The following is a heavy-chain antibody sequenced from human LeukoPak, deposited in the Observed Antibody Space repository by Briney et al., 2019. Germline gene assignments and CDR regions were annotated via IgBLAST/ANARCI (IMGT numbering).Heavy chain of an antibody. D-gene: IGHD6-6*01. J-gene: IGHJ4*02. CDR2: IWYDGSNK. Sequence: GGSLRLSCAASGFTFSTYNMHWVRQAPRKGLEWVASIWYDGSNKYYADSVKGRFTVSRENSKNTLYLHMNSLRAEDTAVYYCARSYSTSSGVGNWGQGTLVTVSS. V-gene: IGHV3-33*01. CDR1: GFTFSTYN. CDR3: ARSYSTSSGVGN.